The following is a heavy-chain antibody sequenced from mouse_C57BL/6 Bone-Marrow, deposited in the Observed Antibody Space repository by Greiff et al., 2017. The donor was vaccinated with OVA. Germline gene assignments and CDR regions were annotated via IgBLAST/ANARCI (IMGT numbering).Heavy chain of an antibody. CDR3: ARRNYSNSWYFDV. Sequence: QVQLQQSGPGLVQPSQSLSITCTVSGFSLTSYGVHWVRQSPGKGLEWLGVIWSGGSTDYNAAFISRLSISKDNSKSQVFFKMNSLQADDTAIYYCARRNYSNSWYFDVWGTGTTVTVSS. D-gene: IGHD2-5*01. J-gene: IGHJ1*03. V-gene: IGHV2-2*01. CDR2: IWSGGST. CDR1: GFSLTSYG.